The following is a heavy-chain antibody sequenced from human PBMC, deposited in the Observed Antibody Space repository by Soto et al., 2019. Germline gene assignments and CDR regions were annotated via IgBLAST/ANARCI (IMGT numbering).Heavy chain of an antibody. CDR2: MNPNSGNT. J-gene: IGHJ4*02. Sequence: QVQLVQSGAEVKKPGASVKVSCKASGYTFTSYDINWVRQATGQGLEWMGWMNPNSGNTGYAQKFQGRVTMTRNTSISTAYMELSSLRSEDTAVYYCAIDGYDFWSGESVYFDYWGQGTLVTVSS. D-gene: IGHD3-3*01. CDR3: AIDGYDFWSGESVYFDY. V-gene: IGHV1-8*01. CDR1: GYTFTSYD.